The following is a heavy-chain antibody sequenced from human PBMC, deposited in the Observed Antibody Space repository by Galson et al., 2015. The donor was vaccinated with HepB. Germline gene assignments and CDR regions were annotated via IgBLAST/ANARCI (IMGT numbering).Heavy chain of an antibody. CDR3: VKEGSWFGGDWFDP. Sequence: SLRLSCAGSGFIFRHHAMAWIRQAPGKGLEWVSGINGRGSTRSYSDAVKGRFSISRDNSKDTVFLQMDNLRAEDTADYYCVKEGSWFGGDWFDPWGQGALVTVS. CDR2: INGRGSTR. D-gene: IGHD3-16*01. V-gene: IGHV3-23*01. CDR1: GFIFRHHA. J-gene: IGHJ5*02.